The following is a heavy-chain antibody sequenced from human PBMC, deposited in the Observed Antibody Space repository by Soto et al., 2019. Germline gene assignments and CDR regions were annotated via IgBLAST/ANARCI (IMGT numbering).Heavy chain of an antibody. J-gene: IGHJ4*02. CDR1: GYTFTSYD. D-gene: IGHD6-13*01. Sequence: ASLKLACKXSGYTFTSYDINWVRQATGQGLEWMGWMNPNSGNTGYAQKFQGRVTMTRNTSISTAYMELSSLRSEDTAAYYCARGRGSSSWSDFDYWGQGTLVTVSS. CDR2: MNPNSGNT. CDR3: ARGRGSSSWSDFDY. V-gene: IGHV1-8*01.